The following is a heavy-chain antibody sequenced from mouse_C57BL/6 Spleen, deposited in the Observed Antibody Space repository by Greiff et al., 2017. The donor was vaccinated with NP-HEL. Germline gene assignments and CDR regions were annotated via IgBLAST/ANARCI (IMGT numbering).Heavy chain of an antibody. J-gene: IGHJ2*01. V-gene: IGHV1-59*01. CDR1: GYTFTSYW. D-gene: IGHD4-1*01. CDR2: IDPSDSYT. Sequence: QVQLQQSGAELVRPGTSVKLSCKASGYTFTSYWMNWVKQRPGQGLEWIGVIDPSDSYTNYNQKFKGQATLTVDTSSSTAYMQLSSLTSEDSAVYYGAPNWDAVDYWGQGTPLTVSS. CDR3: APNWDAVDY.